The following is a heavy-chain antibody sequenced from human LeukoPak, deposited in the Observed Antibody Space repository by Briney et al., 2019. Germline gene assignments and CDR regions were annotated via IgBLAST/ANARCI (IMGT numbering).Heavy chain of an antibody. J-gene: IGHJ6*03. CDR2: ISYDGSNK. D-gene: IGHD2-21*02. CDR3: ARSDCCLYYYYYMDV. V-gene: IGHV3-30*03. Sequence: GGSLRLSCAASGFTFSSYGMHWVRQAPGKGLEWVAVISYDGSNKYYADSVKGRFTISRDNSKNTLYLQMNSLRAEDTAVYYCARSDCCLYYYYYMDVWGKGTTVTVSS. CDR1: GFTFSSYG.